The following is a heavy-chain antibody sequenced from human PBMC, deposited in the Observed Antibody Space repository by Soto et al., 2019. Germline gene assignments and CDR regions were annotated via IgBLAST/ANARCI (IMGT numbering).Heavy chain of an antibody. V-gene: IGHV1-69*01. D-gene: IGHD2-15*01. Sequence: QVQLIQSGAEVKKPGSSVKVSCTASGGSFSNYGIDWVRQAPGQGLEWMGGIIPLFGTANYAQKFQGRVTITADESTNTASMELTSLRSEDTAVYYCARCGYNVVVSDDFYSYGLGVWGQGTTVTVSS. CDR2: IIPLFGTA. CDR1: GGSFSNYG. CDR3: ARCGYNVVVSDDFYSYGLGV. J-gene: IGHJ6*02.